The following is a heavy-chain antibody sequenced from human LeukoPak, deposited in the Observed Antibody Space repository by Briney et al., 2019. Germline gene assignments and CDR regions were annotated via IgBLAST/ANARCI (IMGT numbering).Heavy chain of an antibody. D-gene: IGHD3-3*01. CDR2: IYHSGSA. V-gene: IGHV4-38-2*02. Sequence: PETLSLTCSVSDYSISSGYYWGWIRQPPGKGLEWIGSMEWIGSIYHSGSAYYNPSLKSPVTMSVDTSKNQFSLKLSSVTAADTAVYYCARGFTYYDFWSGYYPHFDYWGQGTLVTVSS. J-gene: IGHJ4*02. CDR3: ARGFTYYDFWSGYYPHFDY. CDR1: DYSISSGYY.